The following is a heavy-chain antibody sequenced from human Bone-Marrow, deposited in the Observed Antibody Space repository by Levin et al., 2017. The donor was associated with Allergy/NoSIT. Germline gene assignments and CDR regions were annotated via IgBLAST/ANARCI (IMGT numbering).Heavy chain of an antibody. CDR2: IYYSGTT. CDR3: ARLGRVAAAGTYNYHSMDV. J-gene: IGHJ6*03. D-gene: IGHD6-13*01. Sequence: SSETLSLTCTVSGASISGYYWSWIRQPPGRGLEWIGYIYYSGTTNYNPSLKSRITISVDMSKNQFSLKVNSVTAADTAVYYCARLGRVAAAGTYNYHSMDVWGKGTTVTISS. CDR1: GASISGYY. V-gene: IGHV4-59*01.